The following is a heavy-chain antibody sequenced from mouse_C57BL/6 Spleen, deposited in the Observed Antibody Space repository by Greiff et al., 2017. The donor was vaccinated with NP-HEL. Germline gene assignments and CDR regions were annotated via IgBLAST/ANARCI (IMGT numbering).Heavy chain of an antibody. CDR2: IYPGDGDT. V-gene: IGHV1-80*01. Sequence: QVQLQQSGAELVKPGASVKISCKASGYAFSSYWMNWVKQRPGKGLEWIGQIYPGDGDTNYNGKFKGKATLTADKSSSTAYMQLSSLTSEDSAVYFCAREDYYGSSYPYYFDYWGQGTTLTVSS. D-gene: IGHD1-1*01. CDR3: AREDYYGSSYPYYFDY. J-gene: IGHJ2*01. CDR1: GYAFSSYW.